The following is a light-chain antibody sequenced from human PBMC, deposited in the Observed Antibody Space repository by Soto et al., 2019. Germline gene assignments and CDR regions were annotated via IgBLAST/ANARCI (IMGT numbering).Light chain of an antibody. J-gene: IGKJ4*01. CDR2: KAS. CDR1: QSISTW. CDR3: QQYKTYPLT. V-gene: IGKV1-5*03. Sequence: DIQMTQSPSTLSASVGDRVTITCRASQSISTWLAWYQQKPGKAPKLLIYKASSLEGGVPSRFSGSGSGTEFNITISSLQPDDFATCYCQQYKTYPLTFGGGPTVYIK.